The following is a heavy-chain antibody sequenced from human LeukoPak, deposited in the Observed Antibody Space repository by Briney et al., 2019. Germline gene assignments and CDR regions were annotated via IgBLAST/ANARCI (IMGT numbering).Heavy chain of an antibody. J-gene: IGHJ4*02. Sequence: PGGSLRLSCAASGFTFSSYAVSWIRQAPGKGLGWVSAISDSGGSTYDADSVKGRFTISRDNSKNTLYLQMNSLRAEDTAVYYCAKDASIGRYCTNGACSPFDYWGQGTLVTVSS. D-gene: IGHD2-8*01. CDR2: ISDSGGST. V-gene: IGHV3-23*01. CDR3: AKDASIGRYCTNGACSPFDY. CDR1: GFTFSSYA.